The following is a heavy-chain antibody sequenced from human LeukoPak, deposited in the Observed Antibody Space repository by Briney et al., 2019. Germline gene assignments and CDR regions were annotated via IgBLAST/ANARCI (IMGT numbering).Heavy chain of an antibody. D-gene: IGHD6-19*01. J-gene: IGHJ6*03. CDR3: ARGGWFHYYYYMDV. Sequence: PSETLSLTCTVSGGPISSGSYYWSWIRQPAGKGLEWIGRIYTSGSTNYNPSLKSRVTISVDTSKNQFSLKLSSVTAADTAVYYCARGGWFHYYYYMDVWGKGTTVTISS. CDR1: GGPISSGSYY. CDR2: IYTSGST. V-gene: IGHV4-61*02.